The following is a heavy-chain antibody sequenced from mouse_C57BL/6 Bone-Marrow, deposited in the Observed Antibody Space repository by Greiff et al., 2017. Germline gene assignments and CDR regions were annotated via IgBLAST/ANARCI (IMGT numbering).Heavy chain of an antibody. D-gene: IGHD1-1*01. CDR3: VRQVITTVVPHWYFDV. CDR1: GFSFNTYA. Sequence: EVHLVESGGGLVQPKGSLKLSCAASGFSFNTYAMNWVRQAPGKGLEWVARIRSKSNNYATYYADSVKDRFTISRDDSESMLYLQMNNLKTEDTAMYYCVRQVITTVVPHWYFDVWGTGTTVTVSS. V-gene: IGHV10-1*01. J-gene: IGHJ1*03. CDR2: IRSKSNNYAT.